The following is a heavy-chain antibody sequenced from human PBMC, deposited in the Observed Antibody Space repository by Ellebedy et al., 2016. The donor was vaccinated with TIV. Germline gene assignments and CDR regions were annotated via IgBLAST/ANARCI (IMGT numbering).Heavy chain of an antibody. D-gene: IGHD2/OR15-2a*01. CDR3: ALLEIVAEPAPDPVDL. CDR2: IYRGGST. Sequence: GGSLRLXCAASGFFVTDSYMSWVRQAPGKGLEWVAAIYRGGSTFYADSVAGRFTISRHKSKNTLFLQMKSLRPEDTAVYFCALLEIVAEPAPDPVDLWGQGTMVTVSS. V-gene: IGHV3-53*04. CDR1: GFFVTDSY. J-gene: IGHJ3*01.